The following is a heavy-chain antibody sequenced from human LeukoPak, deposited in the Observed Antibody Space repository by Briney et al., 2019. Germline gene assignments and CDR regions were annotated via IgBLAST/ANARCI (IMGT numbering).Heavy chain of an antibody. V-gene: IGHV4-30-2*01. J-gene: IGHJ5*02. CDR2: IYHSGST. D-gene: IGHD3-10*01. Sequence: PSQTLSLTCAVSGGSISSGGYSWSWIRQPPGKGLEWIGYIYHSGSTYYNPSLKSRVTISVDRSKNQFSLKLSSVTAADTAVYYCARSLNYYGSGSNWFDPWGQGPLVTVSS. CDR1: GGSISSGGYS. CDR3: ARSLNYYGSGSNWFDP.